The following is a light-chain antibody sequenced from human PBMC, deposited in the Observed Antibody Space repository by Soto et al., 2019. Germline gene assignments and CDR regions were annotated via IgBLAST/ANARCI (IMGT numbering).Light chain of an antibody. V-gene: IGKV3-20*01. CDR1: QSVSSSY. Sequence: ISMTQSPAPLSVSPGERATLSCRASQSVSSSYLAWYQQKPGQAPRLLIYGASGRATGIPDRFSGSGSGTDFTLTISRLEPEDFAVYYCQQYGSSGTFGQGTKVDIK. CDR2: GAS. CDR3: QQYGSSGT. J-gene: IGKJ1*01.